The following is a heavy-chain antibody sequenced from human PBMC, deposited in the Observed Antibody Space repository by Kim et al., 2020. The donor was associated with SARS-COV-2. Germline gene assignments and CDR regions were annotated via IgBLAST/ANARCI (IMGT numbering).Heavy chain of an antibody. D-gene: IGHD3-10*01. CDR1: GFTFSRHW. V-gene: IGHV3-74*03. CDR3: ARDSGSGFDI. CDR2: IKSDGSSS. J-gene: IGHJ3*02. Sequence: GGSLRLSCAASGFTFSRHWMHWVRQAPGKGLVWVSRIKSDGSSSTYADSVKGRFTFSRDNAKNTLYLQVNSLRAADTAVYYCARDSGSGFDIWGQGTMVT.